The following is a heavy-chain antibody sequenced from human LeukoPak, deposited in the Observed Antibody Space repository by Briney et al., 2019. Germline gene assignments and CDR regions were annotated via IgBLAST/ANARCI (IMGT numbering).Heavy chain of an antibody. D-gene: IGHD6-19*01. CDR2: INPNSGGT. CDR1: GYTFTGYY. CDR3: ARVFSFDSSGWYFFDY. Sequence: GASVEVSCKASGYTFTGYYMHWVRQAPGQGLEWMGWINPNSGGTNYAQKFQGRVTMTRDTSISTAYMELSRLRSDDTAVYYCARVFSFDSSGWYFFDYWGQGTLVTVSS. J-gene: IGHJ4*02. V-gene: IGHV1-2*02.